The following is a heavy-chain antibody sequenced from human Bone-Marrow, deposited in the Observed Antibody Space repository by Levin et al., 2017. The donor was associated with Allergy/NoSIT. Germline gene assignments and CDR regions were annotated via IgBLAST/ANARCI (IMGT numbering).Heavy chain of an antibody. J-gene: IGHJ3*02. Sequence: GESLKISCAASGFTFSNAWMNWVRQAPGKGLEWVGRIKSKTDGGTTDYAAPVKGRFTISRDDSKNTLYLQMNSLKTEDTAVYYCTTGPQGDIVVVTAIATDAFDIWGQGTMVTVSS. CDR3: TTGPQGDIVVVTAIATDAFDI. CDR2: IKSKTDGGTT. D-gene: IGHD2-21*02. CDR1: GFTFSNAW. V-gene: IGHV3-15*07.